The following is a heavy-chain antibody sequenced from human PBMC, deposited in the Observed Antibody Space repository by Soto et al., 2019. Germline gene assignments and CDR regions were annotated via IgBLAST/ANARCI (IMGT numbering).Heavy chain of an antibody. V-gene: IGHV4-59*01. D-gene: IGHD3-9*01. CDR2: IYYSGST. J-gene: IGHJ6*02. CDR1: GGSISSYY. Sequence: SETLSLTCTVSGGSISSYYWSWIRQPPGKGLEWIGYIYYSGSTNYNPSLKSRVTISVDTSKNQFSLKLSSVTAADTAVYYCARERGDYDILTGYYPESYSGMDVWGQGTTVTVSS. CDR3: ARERGDYDILTGYYPESYSGMDV.